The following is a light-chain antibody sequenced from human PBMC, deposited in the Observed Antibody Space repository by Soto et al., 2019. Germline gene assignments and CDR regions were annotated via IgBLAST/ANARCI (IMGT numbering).Light chain of an antibody. Sequence: EIVLTQSPATLSLSPGERATPSCRASQSVSSYLAWYQQKPGQAPRLLIYDASNRATGIPARFSGSGSRTDFTLTISSLEPEDFAVYYCQQRSNWLTFGGGTKVEN. V-gene: IGKV3-11*01. CDR3: QQRSNWLT. CDR2: DAS. CDR1: QSVSSY. J-gene: IGKJ4*01.